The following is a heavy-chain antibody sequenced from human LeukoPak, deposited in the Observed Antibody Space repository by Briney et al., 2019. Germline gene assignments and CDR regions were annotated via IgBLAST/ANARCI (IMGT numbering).Heavy chain of an antibody. CDR2: INHSGST. Sequence: SETLSLTCAVYGGSFSGYYWSWIRQPPGKGLEWIGEINHSGSTNYNPSLKSRVTISADTSKNQFSLKLSSVTAADTAVYYCARVLTYYDFWSGYPKGPFDYWGQGTLVTVSS. D-gene: IGHD3-3*01. CDR1: GGSFSGYY. V-gene: IGHV4-34*01. J-gene: IGHJ4*02. CDR3: ARVLTYYDFWSGYPKGPFDY.